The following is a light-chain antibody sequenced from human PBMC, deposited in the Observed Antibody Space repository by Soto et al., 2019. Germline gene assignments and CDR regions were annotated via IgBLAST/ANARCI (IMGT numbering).Light chain of an antibody. Sequence: DIQMTQSPSSLSASLGDRVTITCLASQDINNYLAWFQQKPGKDPKSLIYAASTLQSGVPSKFSGSGSGTDFTLTISSLQPEELAVYYCQQYNRYPITFGQGTRLEIK. J-gene: IGKJ5*01. CDR2: AAS. V-gene: IGKV1-16*02. CDR1: QDINNY. CDR3: QQYNRYPIT.